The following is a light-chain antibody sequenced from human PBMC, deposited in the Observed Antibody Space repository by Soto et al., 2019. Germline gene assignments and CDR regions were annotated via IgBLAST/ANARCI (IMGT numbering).Light chain of an antibody. Sequence: EIVMTQSPATLSVSLGERATLSCQTSQSVSSNISWYQQRPRQTPRLLIYGAATRLPSVAATFSGRGSGTEFTLTTSSLQSEEFSVYFCQQYKIWTRTFGLGTKVDIK. CDR1: QSVSSN. CDR3: QQYKIWTRT. J-gene: IGKJ2*02. V-gene: IGKV3-15*01. CDR2: GAA.